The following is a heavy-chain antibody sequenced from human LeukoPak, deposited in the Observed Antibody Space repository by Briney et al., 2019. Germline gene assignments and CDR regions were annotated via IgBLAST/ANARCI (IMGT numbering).Heavy chain of an antibody. Sequence: GGSLRLSCAVSGFSFSTYAMSWVRQAPGRGLEWVSVITGSGAGTYYADSVKGRFTISRDNSKNTLYLQMNSLRAEDTAVYYCAKGRKWFDYWGQGTLVTVSS. CDR3: AKGRKWFDY. J-gene: IGHJ4*02. CDR2: ITGSGAGT. CDR1: GFSFSTYA. D-gene: IGHD2-8*01. V-gene: IGHV3-23*01.